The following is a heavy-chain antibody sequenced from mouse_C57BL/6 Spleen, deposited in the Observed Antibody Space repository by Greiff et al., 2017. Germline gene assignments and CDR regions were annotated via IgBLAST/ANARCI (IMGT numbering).Heavy chain of an antibody. CDR2: ISDGGSYT. V-gene: IGHV5-4*01. J-gene: IGHJ4*01. Sequence: EVQLVESGGGLVKPGGSLKLSCAASGFTFSSYAMSWVRQTPEKRLEWVATISDGGSYTYYPDNVKGRFTISRDNAKNNLYLQMSHLKSEDTAMYYCARDGDYDGGYYAMDYWGQGTSVTVSS. D-gene: IGHD2-4*01. CDR3: ARDGDYDGGYYAMDY. CDR1: GFTFSSYA.